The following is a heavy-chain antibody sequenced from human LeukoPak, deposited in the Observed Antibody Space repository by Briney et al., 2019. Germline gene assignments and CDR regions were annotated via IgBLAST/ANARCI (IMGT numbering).Heavy chain of an antibody. V-gene: IGHV3-53*01. CDR2: IYSGGST. CDR1: GFTVSSNY. J-gene: IGHJ3*02. CDR3: AREATNAYSGSYWAFDI. Sequence: GGSLRLSCAASGFTVSSNYTSWVRQAPGKGLEWVSVIYSGGSTYYADSVKGRFTISRDNSKNTLYLQMNSLRAEDTAVYYCAREATNAYSGSYWAFDIWGQGTMVTVSS. D-gene: IGHD1-26*01.